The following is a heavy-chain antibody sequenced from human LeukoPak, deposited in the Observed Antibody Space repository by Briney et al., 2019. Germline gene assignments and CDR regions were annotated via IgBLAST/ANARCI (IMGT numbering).Heavy chain of an antibody. J-gene: IGHJ4*02. CDR1: GYSFTSYW. D-gene: IGHD3-22*01. V-gene: IGHV5-51*01. Sequence: GESLKISCKGSGYSFTSYWIGWVRQMPGKGLEWMGIIYPGDSDTRYSPSFQGQVTISADKSISTAYLQWSSLKASDTAMYYCARLVLYKDISGYYFDYWGQGTLVTVSS. CDR3: ARLVLYKDISGYYFDY. CDR2: IYPGDSDT.